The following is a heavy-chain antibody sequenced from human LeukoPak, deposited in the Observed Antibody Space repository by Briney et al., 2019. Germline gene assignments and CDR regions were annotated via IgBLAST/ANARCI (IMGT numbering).Heavy chain of an antibody. J-gene: IGHJ4*02. V-gene: IGHV4-59*01. Sequence: SETLSLTCTVSGGSISSYYWSWIRQPPGKGLEWIGYIYYSGSTIYNPSLKSRVTISVDTSKNQFSLKLSSVTAADTAVYYCARAKDIVVVPAAITGGHFDYWGQGTLVTVSS. CDR2: IYYSGST. CDR1: GGSISSYY. CDR3: ARAKDIVVVPAAITGGHFDY. D-gene: IGHD2-2*02.